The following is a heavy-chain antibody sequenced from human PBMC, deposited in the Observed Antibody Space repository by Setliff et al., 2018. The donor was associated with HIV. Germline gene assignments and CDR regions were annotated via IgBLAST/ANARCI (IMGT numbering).Heavy chain of an antibody. J-gene: IGHJ4*02. V-gene: IGHV3-7*05. CDR3: VRGTGYILDY. Sequence: LRLSCAASGFTFSSYWMHWVRQAPGKGLEWVANIKQDGSEQYYVDSVKGRFTISRDNAKTSLYLQMNSLRAEDTAVYYCVRGTGYILDYWGQGTLVTVSS. CDR2: IKQDGSEQ. CDR1: GFTFSSYW. D-gene: IGHD3-9*01.